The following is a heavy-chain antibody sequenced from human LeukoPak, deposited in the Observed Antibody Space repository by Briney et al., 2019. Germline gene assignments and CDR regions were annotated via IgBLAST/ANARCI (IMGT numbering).Heavy chain of an antibody. J-gene: IGHJ6*02. CDR1: GFTFSSYG. V-gene: IGHV3-30*18. D-gene: IGHD1/OR15-1a*01. CDR2: ISYDGSNK. Sequence: GESLKISCAASGFTFSSYGMHWVRQAPGKGLEWVAVISYDGSNKYYADSVKGRFTISRDNSKNTLYLQMNSLRAEDTAVYYCAKDLLPTKQRYGMDVWGQGTTVTVSS. CDR3: AKDLLPTKQRYGMDV.